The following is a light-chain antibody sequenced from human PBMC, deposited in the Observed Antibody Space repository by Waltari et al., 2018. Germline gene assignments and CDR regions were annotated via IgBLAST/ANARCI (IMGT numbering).Light chain of an antibody. CDR2: AAS. CDR1: RAITNY. V-gene: IGKV1-39*01. Sequence: DIQMTQSPSSLSASVGDRVTIPCRASRAITNYVNWYQQRPGLVPKLLIYAASTLQGGVPTRFSGSGSGTDFTLTISSLQIEDFATYYCQQSHSAPYTFGQGTKLEIK. J-gene: IGKJ2*01. CDR3: QQSHSAPYT.